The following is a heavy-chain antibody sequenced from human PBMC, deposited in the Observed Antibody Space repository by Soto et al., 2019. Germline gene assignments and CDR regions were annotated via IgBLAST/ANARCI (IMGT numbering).Heavy chain of an antibody. CDR2: IYYSGST. Sequence: KTSETLSLTCTVSGGSISSYYWSWIRQPPGMGLEWIGYIYYSGSTNYNPSLKSRVTISVDTSKNQFSLKLSSVTAADTAVYYCARVGMATRFVDPQNWFDPWGQGTLVTVSS. CDR3: ARVGMATRFVDPQNWFDP. CDR1: GGSISSYY. D-gene: IGHD5-12*01. V-gene: IGHV4-59*01. J-gene: IGHJ5*02.